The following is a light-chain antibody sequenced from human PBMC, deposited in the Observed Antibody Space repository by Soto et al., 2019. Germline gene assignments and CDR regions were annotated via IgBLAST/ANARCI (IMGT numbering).Light chain of an antibody. CDR1: QSVSSNS. V-gene: IGKV3-20*01. CDR2: GAS. Sequence: EIVLTQSPGTLSLFPGERATLSCRASQSVSSNSLAWYQHRPGQAPRLVIYGASTRATDIPDRFSGSGSGSGTAFTLTISRLEPEDFAVYYCQQHDILPIAFGQGTRLEIK. CDR3: QQHDILPIA. J-gene: IGKJ5*01.